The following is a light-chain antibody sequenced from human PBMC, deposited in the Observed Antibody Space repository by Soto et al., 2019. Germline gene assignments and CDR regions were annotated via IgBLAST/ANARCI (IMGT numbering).Light chain of an antibody. CDR3: QQYNTYPWT. CDR2: DAS. Sequence: DIQMTQSPATLSASVGDRVTITCRASQSISSWLAWYQQKPGKVPKLLIDDASSLESGVPSRFSGSGSGTEFTLTIISLQPDDFATYYCQQYNTYPWTFGQGNKVEIK. CDR1: QSISSW. J-gene: IGKJ1*01. V-gene: IGKV1-5*01.